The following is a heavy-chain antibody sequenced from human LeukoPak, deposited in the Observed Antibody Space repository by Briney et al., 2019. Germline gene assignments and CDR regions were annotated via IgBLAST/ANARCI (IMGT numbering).Heavy chain of an antibody. D-gene: IGHD6-6*01. CDR3: ARDLGSSSIQVV. CDR1: GFTFSSYA. J-gene: IGHJ4*02. CDR2: ISYDGSNK. V-gene: IGHV3-30-3*01. Sequence: LPGGSLRLSCAASGFTFSSYAMHWVRQAPGKGLEWVAVISYDGSNKYYADSVKGRFTISRDNSKNSLYLQMNSLRAEDTAVYYCARDLGSSSIQVVWGQGTLVTVSS.